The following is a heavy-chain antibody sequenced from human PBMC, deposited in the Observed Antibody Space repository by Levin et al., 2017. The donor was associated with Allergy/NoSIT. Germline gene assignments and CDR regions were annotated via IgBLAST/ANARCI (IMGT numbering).Heavy chain of an antibody. CDR3: ARERFYSFQH. V-gene: IGHV3-21*01. CDR1: GFTFSSYS. J-gene: IGHJ1*01. CDR2: ISSSSSYI. Sequence: GESLKISCAASGFTFSSYSMNWVRQAPGKGLEWVSSISSSSSYIYYADSVKGRFTISRDNAKNSLYLQMNSLRAEDTAVYYCARERFYSFQHWGQGTLVTVSS. D-gene: IGHD3-22*01.